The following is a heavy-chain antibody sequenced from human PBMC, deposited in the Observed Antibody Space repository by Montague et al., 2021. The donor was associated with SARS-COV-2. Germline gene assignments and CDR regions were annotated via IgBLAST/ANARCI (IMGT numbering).Heavy chain of an antibody. CDR3: VRDGGLRFSGGAMDV. D-gene: IGHD3-3*01. CDR2: VYSGGTT. J-gene: IGHJ6*02. V-gene: IGHV4-31*03. CDR1: GGSMISGGYY. Sequence: TLSPTCNVSGGSMISGGYYWSWIRQPPGKGLEWIGYVYSGGTTYYNPSLKSRVTISEDMSKNQFSLRLTSVTAADTAVYYCVRDGGLRFSGGAMDVWGQGTTVTVSS.